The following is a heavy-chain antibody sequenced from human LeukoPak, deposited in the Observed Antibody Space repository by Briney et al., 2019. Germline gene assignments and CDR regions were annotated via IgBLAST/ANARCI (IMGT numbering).Heavy chain of an antibody. CDR3: ARAHFLYSSSWSSNYYYGMDV. CDR1: GGSFSGYY. J-gene: IGHJ6*02. V-gene: IGHV4-34*01. CDR2: INHSGST. D-gene: IGHD6-13*01. Sequence: SETLSLTCAVYGGSFSGYYWSWIRQPPGKGLEWIGEINHSGSTNYNPSLKSRVTISVDTSKNQFSLKLSSVAAADTAVYYCARAHFLYSSSWSSNYYYGMDVWGQGTTVTVSS.